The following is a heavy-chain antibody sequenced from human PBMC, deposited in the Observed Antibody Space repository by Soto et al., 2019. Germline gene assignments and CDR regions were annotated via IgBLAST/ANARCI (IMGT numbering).Heavy chain of an antibody. CDR3: ARKPNGFDS. Sequence: EVQLLESGGGLLQPGGSRRLSCAASGYTFSIHAMTWVRQAPGKGLEGVSSISENSGGTYYADSAKGRFTISRDNSKNMLYLQMNSLRAEDTALYYCARKPNGFDSWGQGTLVVVSS. J-gene: IGHJ5*01. CDR2: ISENSGGT. CDR1: GYTFSIHA. V-gene: IGHV3-23*01.